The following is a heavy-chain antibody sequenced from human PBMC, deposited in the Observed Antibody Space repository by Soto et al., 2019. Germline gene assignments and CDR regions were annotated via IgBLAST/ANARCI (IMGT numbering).Heavy chain of an antibody. D-gene: IGHD5-18*01. CDR3: ARDNGYSYGTGRVDY. V-gene: IGHV1-18*01. CDR2: ISAYNGNT. J-gene: IGHJ4*02. CDR1: GYTITSNG. Sequence: ASVKVSCKASGYTITSNGISWVRQAPGQGLEWMGWISAYNGNTNYAQKLQGRVTMTTDTSTSTAYMELRSLRSDDTAVYYCARDNGYSYGTGRVDYWGQGTLVTVSS.